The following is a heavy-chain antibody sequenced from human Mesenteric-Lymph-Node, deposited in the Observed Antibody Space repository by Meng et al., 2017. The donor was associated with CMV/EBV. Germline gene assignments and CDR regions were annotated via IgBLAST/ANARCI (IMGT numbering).Heavy chain of an antibody. CDR1: FTSYA. Sequence: FTSYAMHWWRQAPGQRLEWMRWINAGNGNTKYSQKFQGRVTITRDTSASTAYMELSSLRSEDTAVYYCARGRPITMVRGAGLNWFDPWGQGTLVTVSS. J-gene: IGHJ5*02. V-gene: IGHV1-3*01. D-gene: IGHD3-10*01. CDR2: INAGNGNT. CDR3: ARGRPITMVRGAGLNWFDP.